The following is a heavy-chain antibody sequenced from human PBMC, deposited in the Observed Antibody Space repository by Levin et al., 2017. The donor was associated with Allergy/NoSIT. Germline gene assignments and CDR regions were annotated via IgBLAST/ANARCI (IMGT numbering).Heavy chain of an antibody. Sequence: GESLKISCKGSEYSFTSYWIGWVRQMPGKGLEWMGIIYPEDSDIRYSPSFQGQVTISADKSISTAYLQWSSLKASDTAMYYCARSEALYGGGDCYLADGMDVWGQGTTVTVSS. V-gene: IGHV5-51*01. CDR1: EYSFTSYW. J-gene: IGHJ6*02. CDR3: ARSEALYGGGDCYLADGMDV. CDR2: IYPEDSDI. D-gene: IGHD2-21*02.